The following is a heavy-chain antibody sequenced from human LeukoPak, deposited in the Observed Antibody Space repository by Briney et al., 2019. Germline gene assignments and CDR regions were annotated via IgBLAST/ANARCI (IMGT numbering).Heavy chain of an antibody. J-gene: IGHJ4*02. CDR1: GYTFTGYY. D-gene: IGHD2-2*01. CDR3: ARDPRKYQLSYYFDY. V-gene: IGHV1-2*02. CDR2: INPNSGGT. Sequence: ASVKVSCKASGYTFTGYYMHWVRQAPGQGLEWMGWINPNSGGTNYAQKFQGRVTMTRDTSISTAYMELSRLRSDDTAVYYCARDPRKYQLSYYFDYWGQGTLVTVSS.